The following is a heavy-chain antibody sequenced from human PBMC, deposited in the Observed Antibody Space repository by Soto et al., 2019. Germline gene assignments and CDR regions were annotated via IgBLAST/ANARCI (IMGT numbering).Heavy chain of an antibody. CDR2: IYYSGST. Sequence: QLQLQESGPGLVKPSETLSLTCTVSGGSISSSSYYWGWIRQPPGKGLEWIGSIYYSGSTYYNPSRKSRVTISVDTSKNQFSLKLSSVTAADTVVYYCARHEYYYDSSGYSLIWFDPWGQGTLVTVSS. CDR3: ARHEYYYDSSGYSLIWFDP. V-gene: IGHV4-39*01. J-gene: IGHJ5*02. CDR1: GGSISSSSYY. D-gene: IGHD3-22*01.